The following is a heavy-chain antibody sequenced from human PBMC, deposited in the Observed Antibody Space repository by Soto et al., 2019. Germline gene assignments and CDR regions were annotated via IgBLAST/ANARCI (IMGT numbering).Heavy chain of an antibody. V-gene: IGHV1-3*01. D-gene: IGHD1-26*01. Sequence: GASVKVSCKAPGYTFTSHGVHWVRQAPGQRLEWMGWINAGNGYTKYSQKFQGRVTITRDTSASTAYMELSSLKSEDTAVYYCARDRLRPWELHSGDAFDIWGQGTMVTVSS. CDR2: INAGNGYT. J-gene: IGHJ3*02. CDR1: GYTFTSHG. CDR3: ARDRLRPWELHSGDAFDI.